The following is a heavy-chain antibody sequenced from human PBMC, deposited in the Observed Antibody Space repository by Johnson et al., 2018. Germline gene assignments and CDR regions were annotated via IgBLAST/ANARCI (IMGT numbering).Heavy chain of an antibody. CDR2: ISGSGGSS. CDR3: AKGLGSAHYYMDV. Sequence: VQLVESGGGLVPPGGSMRVSCAASGFTFSSYAMSWVRQAPGRGLVWGSDISGSGGSSVYADFVKGRFTISRDKSKNAVYVQINSLRAEDTAGYYCAKGLGSAHYYMDVWGKGTTVTVSS. V-gene: IGHV3-23*04. D-gene: IGHD3-16*01. CDR1: GFTFSSYA. J-gene: IGHJ6*03.